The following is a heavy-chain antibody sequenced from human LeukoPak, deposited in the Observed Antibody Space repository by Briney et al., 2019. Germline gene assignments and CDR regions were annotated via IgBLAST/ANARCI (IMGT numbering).Heavy chain of an antibody. V-gene: IGHV1-69*13. CDR1: GYTFTSYG. CDR2: IIPIFGTA. D-gene: IGHD6-19*01. J-gene: IGHJ3*02. CDR3: ARDPYSSGWYKDAFDI. Sequence: AASVKVSCKASGYTFTSYGISWVRQAPGQGLEWMGGIIPIFGTANYAQKFQGRVTITADESTSTAYMELSSLRSEDTAVYYCARDPYSSGWYKDAFDIWGQGTMVTVSS.